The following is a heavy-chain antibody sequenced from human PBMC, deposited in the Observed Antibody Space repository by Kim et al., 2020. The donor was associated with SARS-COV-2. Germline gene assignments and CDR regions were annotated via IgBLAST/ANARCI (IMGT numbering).Heavy chain of an antibody. J-gene: IGHJ4*02. CDR1: GGSISSGGYS. D-gene: IGHD3-3*01. V-gene: IGHV4-30-2*01. Sequence: SETLSLTCAVSGGSISSGGYSWSWIRQPPGKGLEWIGYIYHSGSTYYNPSLKSRVTISVDRSKNQFSLKLSSVTAADTAVYYCARYYDFWSGYLDYWGQGTLVTVSS. CDR3: ARYYDFWSGYLDY. CDR2: IYHSGST.